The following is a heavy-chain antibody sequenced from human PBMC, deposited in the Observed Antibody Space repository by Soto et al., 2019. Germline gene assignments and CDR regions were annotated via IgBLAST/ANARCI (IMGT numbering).Heavy chain of an antibody. CDR2: IRNKANSYTA. J-gene: IGHJ4*02. Sequence: GGSLRLSCAASGFTFSDHYMDWVRQASGKGLEWVGRIRNKANSYTAEYAASVKGRFTISRDDSKNSLYLQMNSLKIEDTALYYWVRGGTGYQVDYWGQGTLVTVSS. CDR3: VRGGTGYQVDY. CDR1: GFTFSDHY. V-gene: IGHV3-72*01. D-gene: IGHD3-9*01.